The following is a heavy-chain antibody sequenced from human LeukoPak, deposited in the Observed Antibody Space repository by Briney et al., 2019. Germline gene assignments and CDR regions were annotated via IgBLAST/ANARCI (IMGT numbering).Heavy chain of an antibody. CDR1: GYSFTNYW. CDR3: ARHGHSVYDGHYAFDI. Sequence: GESLKISCKGSGYSFTNYWIGWVRQMPGKGLEWMGIIYPGDSDTRYSPSFQGQVTISADKSIGTAYLQWSSLMASDTAMYYGARHGHSVYDGHYAFDIWGQGTMVTVSS. CDR2: IYPGDSDT. D-gene: IGHD5/OR15-5a*01. V-gene: IGHV5-51*01. J-gene: IGHJ3*02.